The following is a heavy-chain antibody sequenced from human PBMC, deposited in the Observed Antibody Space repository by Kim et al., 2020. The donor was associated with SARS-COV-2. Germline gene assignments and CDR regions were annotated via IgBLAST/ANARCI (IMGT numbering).Heavy chain of an antibody. CDR1: GGSFSGYY. V-gene: IGHV4-34*01. CDR3: AMALISTAMIA. D-gene: IGHD5-18*01. Sequence: SETLSLTCAVYGGSFSGYYWSWIRQPPGKGLEWIGEINHSGSTNYNPSLKSRVTISVDTSKNQFSLKLSSVTAADTAVYYCAMALISTAMIAWGQGTLVTVSS. J-gene: IGHJ5*02. CDR2: INHSGST.